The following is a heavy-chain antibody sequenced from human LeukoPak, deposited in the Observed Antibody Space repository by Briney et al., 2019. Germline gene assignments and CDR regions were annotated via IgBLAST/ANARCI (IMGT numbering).Heavy chain of an antibody. CDR3: ARGTGYRYGNDV. D-gene: IGHD2-8*02. Sequence: GGSLRLSCAASGFTVSSNYMSWVRQAPGKGLEWVSVIYSGGTPYYADSVKGRFTISRDNSKNTLYLQMNSLRAEDTAVYYCARGTGYRYGNDVWGQGTTVTVSS. CDR2: IYSGGTP. V-gene: IGHV3-53*01. CDR1: GFTVSSNY. J-gene: IGHJ6*02.